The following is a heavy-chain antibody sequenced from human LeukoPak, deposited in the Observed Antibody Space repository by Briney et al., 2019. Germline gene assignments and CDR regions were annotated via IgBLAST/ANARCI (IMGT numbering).Heavy chain of an antibody. CDR2: IYTSGST. J-gene: IGHJ4*02. CDR3: ARVKDGGNSPYLDY. V-gene: IGHV4-4*07. Sequence: SETLSLTCTVSGGSISSYYWSWIRQPAGKGLEWIGRIYTSGSTNYNPSLKSRVTISVDTSKNQFSLKLSSVTAADTAVYYCARVKDGGNSPYLDYWGQGTLVTVSS. CDR1: GGSISSYY. D-gene: IGHD4-23*01.